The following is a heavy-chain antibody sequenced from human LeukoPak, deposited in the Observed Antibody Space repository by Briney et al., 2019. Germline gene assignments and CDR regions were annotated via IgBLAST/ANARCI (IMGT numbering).Heavy chain of an antibody. Sequence: GSLRLSCAASGFTFISYAMSWVRQAPGKGLEWVSAISGSGGSTYYADSVKGRFTISRDNSKNTLYLQMNSLRAEDTAVYYCAKRFAAAVYYFDYWGQGTLVTVSS. CDR2: ISGSGGST. D-gene: IGHD6-13*01. V-gene: IGHV3-23*01. CDR3: AKRFAAAVYYFDY. J-gene: IGHJ4*02. CDR1: GFTFISYA.